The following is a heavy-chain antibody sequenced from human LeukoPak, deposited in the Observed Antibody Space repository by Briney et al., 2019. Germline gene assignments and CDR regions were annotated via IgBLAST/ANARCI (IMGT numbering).Heavy chain of an antibody. J-gene: IGHJ5*02. CDR2: INPNSGGT. CDR1: GYTFTGYY. D-gene: IGHD2-2*02. V-gene: IGHV1-2*02. CDR3: VRDRYWSGYCSSTSCYSFDP. Sequence: ASVKVSCKASGYTFTGYYMHSVRQAPGQGLEWTGWINPNSGGTNYAQKFQGRVTMTRDTSISTAYMELSRLRSDDTAVYYCVRDRYWSGYCSSTSCYSFDPWGQGTLVTVSS.